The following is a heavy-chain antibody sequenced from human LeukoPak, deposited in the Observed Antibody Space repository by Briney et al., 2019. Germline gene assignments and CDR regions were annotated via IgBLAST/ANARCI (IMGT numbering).Heavy chain of an antibody. D-gene: IGHD3-10*01. CDR2: INPNSGGT. CDR1: GYTFTGYY. V-gene: IGHV1-2*02. Sequence: AASVKVSCKASGYTFTGYYMHWVRQAPGQGLEWMGWINPNSGGTNYAQKFQGRVTMTRDTSISTAYMELSRLRSDDTAVYYCARDSLYYGSGSYYRAFSDWGQATLVTVSS. CDR3: ARDSLYYGSGSYYRAFSD. J-gene: IGHJ4*02.